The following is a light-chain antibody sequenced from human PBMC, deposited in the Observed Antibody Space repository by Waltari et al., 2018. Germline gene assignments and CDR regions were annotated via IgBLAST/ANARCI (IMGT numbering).Light chain of an antibody. J-gene: IGLJ3*02. Sequence: QSALTQPASVSGSPGQSITISCTGTSSDVGGYNYVSWYQQHPGKVPKLLIFDVSNRTAGVSTRFPGSKSGNTASLTISGLQAEDESDYYCCSFTSRSTWVFGGGTKLTVL. CDR3: CSFTSRSTWV. CDR2: DVS. CDR1: SSDVGGYNY. V-gene: IGLV2-14*01.